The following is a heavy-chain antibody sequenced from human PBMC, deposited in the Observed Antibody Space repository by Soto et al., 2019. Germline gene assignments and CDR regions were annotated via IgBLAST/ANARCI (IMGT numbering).Heavy chain of an antibody. CDR2: IYQTGTI. D-gene: IGHD3-3*01. CDR1: VDSINNNW. V-gene: IGHV4-4*02. J-gene: IGHJ5*02. Sequence: SETLSLTCAVSVDSINNNWWSWVRQSPGKGLEWIGEIYQTGTINYNPSLKSRVTISVDTSKNQFSLRLTSVTAADTAVYYCARVRDWFDPWGQGTLVTVSS. CDR3: ARVRDWFDP.